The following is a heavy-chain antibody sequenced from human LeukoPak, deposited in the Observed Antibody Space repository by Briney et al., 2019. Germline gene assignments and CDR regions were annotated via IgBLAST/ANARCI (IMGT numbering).Heavy chain of an antibody. CDR1: GFTFSSYG. Sequence: GGSLRLSCAASGFTFSSYGMHWVRQAPGKGLEWVSAISGSGGSTYYADSVKGRFTISRDNSKNTLYLQMNSLRAEDTAVYYCAKAGEYSSSSEVDYWGQGTLVTVSS. J-gene: IGHJ4*02. CDR3: AKAGEYSSSSEVDY. V-gene: IGHV3-23*01. CDR2: ISGSGGST. D-gene: IGHD6-6*01.